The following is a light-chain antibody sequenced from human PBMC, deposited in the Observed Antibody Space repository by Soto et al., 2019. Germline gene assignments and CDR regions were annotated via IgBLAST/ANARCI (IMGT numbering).Light chain of an antibody. Sequence: QSALTQPASVSGSPGQSITISCTGTSSDVGGYNYVSWYQQHPGTAPKLMIYDVSNRPSGVSNRFSGSKSGNTASLTISGLQAEDEADYYCSSDTSSSPPVVFGGGTKLTVL. V-gene: IGLV2-14*01. CDR2: DVS. CDR3: SSDTSSSPPVV. J-gene: IGLJ2*01. CDR1: SSDVGGYNY.